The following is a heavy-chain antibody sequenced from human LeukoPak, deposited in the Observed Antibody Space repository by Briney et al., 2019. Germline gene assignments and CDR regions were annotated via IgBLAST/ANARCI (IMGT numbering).Heavy chain of an antibody. Sequence: SETLSLTCTVSGGSISSYYWSWIRQPPGKGLEWIGYIYYSGSTNYNPSLKSRVTISVDTSKNQFSLKLSPVTAADTAVYYCARVRSGYYYYMDVWGKGTTVAVSS. V-gene: IGHV4-59*01. CDR1: GGSISSYY. J-gene: IGHJ6*03. D-gene: IGHD3-16*01. CDR3: ARVRSGYYYYMDV. CDR2: IYYSGST.